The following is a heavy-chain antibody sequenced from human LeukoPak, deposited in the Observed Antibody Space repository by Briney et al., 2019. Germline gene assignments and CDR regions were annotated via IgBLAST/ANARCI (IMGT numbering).Heavy chain of an antibody. CDR1: GYTLTGYY. CDR3: ARASCSSTSCYYYYYYYMDV. Sequence: GASVKVSCKASGYTLTGYYMHWVRQAPGQGLEWMGWINPNSGGTNDAQKFQGRVTMTRDTSISTAYMELSRLRSDDTAVYYCARASCSSTSCYYYYYYYMDVWGKGTTVTVSS. J-gene: IGHJ6*03. D-gene: IGHD2-2*01. CDR2: INPNSGGT. V-gene: IGHV1-2*02.